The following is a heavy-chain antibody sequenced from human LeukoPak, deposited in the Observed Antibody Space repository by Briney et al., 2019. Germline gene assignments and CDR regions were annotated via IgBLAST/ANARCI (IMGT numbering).Heavy chain of an antibody. CDR3: TGPPD. CDR2: IKSKSTGWTT. J-gene: IGHJ4*02. V-gene: IGHV3-15*01. Sequence: GGSLRLSCAASGIIFSHAWMNWVRQAPGKGWEWLGRIKSKSTGWTTDHAAPVNGRLTISRDDSKNTLYLQMNSLISEDTGVYYCTGPPDWGQGTLVTVSS. CDR1: GIIFSHAW.